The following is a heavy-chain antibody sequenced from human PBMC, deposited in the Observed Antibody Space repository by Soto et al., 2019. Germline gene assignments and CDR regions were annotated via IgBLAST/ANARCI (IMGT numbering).Heavy chain of an antibody. V-gene: IGHV3-23*01. D-gene: IGHD3-10*01. CDR3: ATPGIRGVTLHYLDY. Sequence: EVQLLESGGGLLQPGGSLRLSCAASGFTFSSYAMSWVRQAPGKGLEWVSSISGSGDSTYYADSVKGRFTISRDSSKNTLYLQMSSLRAEDTAVYYCATPGIRGVTLHYLDYWGQGTLVTVSS. J-gene: IGHJ4*02. CDR1: GFTFSSYA. CDR2: ISGSGDST.